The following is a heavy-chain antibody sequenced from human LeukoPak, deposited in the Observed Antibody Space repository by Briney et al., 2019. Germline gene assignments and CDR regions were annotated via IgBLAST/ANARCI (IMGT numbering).Heavy chain of an antibody. J-gene: IGHJ4*02. V-gene: IGHV1-2*02. D-gene: IGHD6-13*01. CDR2: INTNSGGT. Sequence: ASVTVSCKASGYTFTGYYMHWVRQAPGQGLDWMGWINTNSGGTNYAQKFQGRVTMTRDTSINTAYMELTRLRSDDTAVYYCAKLAAPGTAYYFDYWGQGTLVTVSS. CDR1: GYTFTGYY. CDR3: AKLAAPGTAYYFDY.